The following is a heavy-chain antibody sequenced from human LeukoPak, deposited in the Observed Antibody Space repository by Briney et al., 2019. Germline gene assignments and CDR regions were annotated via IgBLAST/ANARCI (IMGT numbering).Heavy chain of an antibody. V-gene: IGHV6-1*01. D-gene: IGHD3-22*01. CDR2: TYYRSKWYN. CDR1: GDSVSSNSAA. Sequence: SQTLSLTCAISGDSVSSNSAAWNWIRQSPSRGLEWLGRTYYRSKWYNDYAVSVKSRITINPDTSKNQFSLQLNSVTPEDTAVYYCARHTYYYDSSGYCYFDYWGQGTLVTVSS. CDR3: ARHTYYYDSSGYCYFDY. J-gene: IGHJ4*02.